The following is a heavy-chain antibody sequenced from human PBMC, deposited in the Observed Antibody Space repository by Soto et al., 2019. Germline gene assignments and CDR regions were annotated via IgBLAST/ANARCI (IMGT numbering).Heavy chain of an antibody. CDR3: ARTDPGSAPFDY. CDR1: GGSISSYS. V-gene: IGHV4-59*08. D-gene: IGHD2-15*01. CDR2: LYDSGST. Sequence: SETLSLTCTVSGGSISSYSWSWIRQPPGKGLEWIGYLYDSGSTSYNPSLKSRVTISEDTSKNRFSLKLSSVTAADTAAYYCARTDPGSAPFDYWGQGTLVTVSS. J-gene: IGHJ4*02.